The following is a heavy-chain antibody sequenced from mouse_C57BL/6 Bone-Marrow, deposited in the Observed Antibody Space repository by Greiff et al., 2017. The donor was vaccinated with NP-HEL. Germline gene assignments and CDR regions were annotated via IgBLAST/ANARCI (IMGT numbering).Heavy chain of an antibody. D-gene: IGHD1-1*01. J-gene: IGHJ3*01. CDR2: ISSGSSTI. V-gene: IGHV5-17*01. Sequence: EVKLVESGGGLVKPGGSLKLSCAASGFTFSDYGMHWVRQAPEKGLEWVAYISSGSSTIYYADTVKGRFTISRDNAKNTLFLQMTSLRSEDTAMYYCAREDYGSSYVAWFAYWGQATLVTVSA. CDR1: GFTFSDYG. CDR3: AREDYGSSYVAWFAY.